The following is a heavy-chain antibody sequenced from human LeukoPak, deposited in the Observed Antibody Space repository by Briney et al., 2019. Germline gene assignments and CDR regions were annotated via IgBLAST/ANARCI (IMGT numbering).Heavy chain of an antibody. CDR2: IYTSGST. CDR1: GGSISSYY. V-gene: IGHV4-4*07. J-gene: IGHJ3*01. D-gene: IGHD5-12*01. CDR3: AKSKDIVASKRVFDL. Sequence: SETLSLTCTVSGGSISSYYWSWIRQPAGKGLEWIGRIYTSGSTYYNPSLKSRVTISVDTSKNQFSLRLNSVTAADTAVYYCAKSKDIVASKRVFDLWGQGTMVTVSS.